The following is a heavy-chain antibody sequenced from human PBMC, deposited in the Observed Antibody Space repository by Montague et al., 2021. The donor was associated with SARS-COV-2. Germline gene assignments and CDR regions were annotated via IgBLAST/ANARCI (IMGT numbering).Heavy chain of an antibody. J-gene: IGHJ3*02. CDR1: GGSISSSNYY. CDR3: AREVRYYYDSSGPGAFDI. CDR2: IYDSGST. V-gene: IGHV4-39*02. D-gene: IGHD3-22*01. Sequence: SETRSLTCTVSGGSISSSNYYWDWIRQPPGKGLEWIGSIYDSGSTYYNPSLKSRVTISVDTSKNHFSLKLSSVTAADTAVYYCAREVRYYYDSSGPGAFDIWGQGTMVTVSS.